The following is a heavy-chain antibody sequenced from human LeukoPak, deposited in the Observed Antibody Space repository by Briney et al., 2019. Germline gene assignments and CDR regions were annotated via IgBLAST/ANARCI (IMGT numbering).Heavy chain of an antibody. CDR2: INPSGGST. V-gene: IGHV1-46*01. CDR3: ARDAPVVRGVIIAFDY. J-gene: IGHJ4*02. CDR1: GYTFTSYY. D-gene: IGHD3-10*01. Sequence: ASVKVSCKASGYTFTSYYMHWVRQAPGQGLEWMGIINPSGGSTSYAQKFQCRVTMTRDTSTSTVYMELSSLRSEDTAVYYCARDAPVVRGVIIAFDYWGQGTLVTVPS.